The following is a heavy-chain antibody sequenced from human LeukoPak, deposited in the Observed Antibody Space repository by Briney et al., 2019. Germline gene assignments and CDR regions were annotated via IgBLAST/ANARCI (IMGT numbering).Heavy chain of an antibody. CDR3: ARDRTEDAFDI. J-gene: IGHJ3*02. CDR2: ISSSSSYI. D-gene: IGHD1/OR15-1a*01. Sequence: PGGSLRLSCAASGFTFSTYTMNWVRQAPGKGLEWVSSISSSSSYIYYADSVKGRFTISRDNAKNSLYLQMNSLRAEDTAVYYCARDRTEDAFDIWGQGTMVTVSS. V-gene: IGHV3-21*06. CDR1: GFTFSTYT.